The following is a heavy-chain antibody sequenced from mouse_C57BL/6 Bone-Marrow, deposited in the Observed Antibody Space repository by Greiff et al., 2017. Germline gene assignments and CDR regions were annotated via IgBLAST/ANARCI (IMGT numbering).Heavy chain of an antibody. J-gene: IGHJ2*01. CDR3: ARETGANWGFDD. V-gene: IGHV5-16*01. Sequence: EVQLVESEGGLVQPGSSMKLSCTASGFTFSDYYMAWVRQVPEKGLEWVANINYDGSSTYYLDTLKSRFIISRDNAKNILYLQMSSLKSEDTATYCCARETGANWGFDDWGQGTTLTVSS. CDR1: GFTFSDYY. CDR2: INYDGSST. D-gene: IGHD4-1*01.